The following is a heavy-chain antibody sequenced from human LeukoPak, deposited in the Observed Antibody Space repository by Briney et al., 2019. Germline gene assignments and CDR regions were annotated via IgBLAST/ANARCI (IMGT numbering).Heavy chain of an antibody. Sequence: PGGSLRLSCAASGFXVSSNYISWVRQAPGKGLEWVSVIYSGGTTYYADSVKGRFTISRDNSKNTEYLQMNSLRAEDTAVYYCARAQAAADHLNWFDPWGQGTLVTVSS. V-gene: IGHV3-53*01. CDR1: GFXVSSNY. D-gene: IGHD6-13*01. CDR3: ARAQAAADHLNWFDP. CDR2: IYSGGTT. J-gene: IGHJ5*02.